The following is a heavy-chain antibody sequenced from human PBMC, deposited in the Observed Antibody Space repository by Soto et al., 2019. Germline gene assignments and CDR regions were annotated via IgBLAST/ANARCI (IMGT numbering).Heavy chain of an antibody. CDR2: INHSGST. D-gene: IGHD5-12*01. V-gene: IGHV4-34*01. CDR3: AGNIVATISSFDY. J-gene: IGHJ4*02. Sequence: SETLSLTCAVYGESFSGYYWSWIRQPPGKGLEWIGEINHSGSTNYNPSLKSRVTTSVDTSKNQFSLKLSSVTAADTAVYYCAGNIVATISSFDYWGQGTLVTVSS. CDR1: GESFSGYY.